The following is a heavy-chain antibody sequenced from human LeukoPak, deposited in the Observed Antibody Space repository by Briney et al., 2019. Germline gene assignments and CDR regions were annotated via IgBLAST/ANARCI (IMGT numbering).Heavy chain of an antibody. CDR3: ARSIIVGTSYYFDY. CDR1: GGSISSYY. J-gene: IGHJ4*02. CDR2: IYYSGST. V-gene: IGHV4-59*08. D-gene: IGHD1-26*01. Sequence: SETLSLTCTVSGGSISSYYWSWIRQPPGKGLEWIGYIYYSGSTNYNPSLKSRVTFSGDTSKNQFSLKLSSVTAADTAVYYCARSIIVGTSYYFDYWGQGALVTVSS.